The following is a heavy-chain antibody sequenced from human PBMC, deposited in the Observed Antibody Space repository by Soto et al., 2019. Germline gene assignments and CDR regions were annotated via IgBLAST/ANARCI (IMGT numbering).Heavy chain of an antibody. V-gene: IGHV3-66*01. D-gene: IGHD3-16*02. CDR2: IYSGGST. Sequence: GGSLRLSCAASGFTVSSNYMSWVRQAPGKGLEWVSVIYSGGSTYYADSVKGRFTISRDNSKDTLYLQMNSLRAEDTAVYYCARMGVIPFYYYGMDVWGQGTTVTVSS. J-gene: IGHJ6*02. CDR3: ARMGVIPFYYYGMDV. CDR1: GFTVSSNY.